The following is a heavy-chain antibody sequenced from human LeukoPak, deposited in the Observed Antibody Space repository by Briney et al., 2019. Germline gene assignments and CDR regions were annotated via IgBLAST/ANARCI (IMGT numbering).Heavy chain of an antibody. CDR3: VRGNDYGGPHY. CDR1: GFTFGDTW. CDR2: IKQDGSEK. V-gene: IGHV3-7*01. D-gene: IGHD4-23*01. Sequence: GGSLRLSCAASGFTFGDTWMNWVRQVPGQGLEWVANIKQDGSEKFYVASVKGRFTISRDNGKSSLYLQMNSLRAEDAAVYYCVRGNDYGGPHYWGQGTLVTVSS. J-gene: IGHJ4*02.